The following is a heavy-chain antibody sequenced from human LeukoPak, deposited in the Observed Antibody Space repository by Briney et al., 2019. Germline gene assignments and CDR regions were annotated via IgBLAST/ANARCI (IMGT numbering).Heavy chain of an antibody. Sequence: PGGSLRLSCAASGFTFDDYAMHWVRQAPGKGLEWVSGISWNSGSIGYADSVKGRFTISRDNAKNSLYLQMNSLRAEDTALYYCAKGVPTMIDYWGQGTLVTVSS. D-gene: IGHD3-22*01. J-gene: IGHJ4*02. CDR1: GFTFDDYA. V-gene: IGHV3-9*01. CDR2: ISWNSGSI. CDR3: AKGVPTMIDY.